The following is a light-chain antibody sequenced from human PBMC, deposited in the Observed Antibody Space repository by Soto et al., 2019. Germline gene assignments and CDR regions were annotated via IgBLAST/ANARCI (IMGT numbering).Light chain of an antibody. J-gene: IGKJ1*01. CDR1: QGIRND. V-gene: IGKV1-17*01. CDR3: LQHSTYALT. Sequence: DIQMTQFPSSLSASVGDRVTITCRASQGIRNDLAWYQQKPGKAPKRLIYAASSWQSGVTSRFSGSRSGTEFTLAISSLQPEDFAIFYCLQHSTYALTFGQGTKVEIK. CDR2: AAS.